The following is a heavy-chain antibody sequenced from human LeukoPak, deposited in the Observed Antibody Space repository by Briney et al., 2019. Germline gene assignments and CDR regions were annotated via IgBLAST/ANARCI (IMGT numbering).Heavy chain of an antibody. D-gene: IGHD6-19*01. CDR2: INPNIGAT. Sequence: ASVKVSCKPSGYTFTGYYLHWVRQAPGQALEWMGWINPNIGATMYAQKFQGRVTMTRDTSISTAYMELNSLRSDDTAVYYCARDRVGSGCPCPFYFEHWGQGALVTVSS. J-gene: IGHJ4*02. CDR3: ARDRVGSGCPCPFYFEH. V-gene: IGHV1-2*02. CDR1: GYTFTGYY.